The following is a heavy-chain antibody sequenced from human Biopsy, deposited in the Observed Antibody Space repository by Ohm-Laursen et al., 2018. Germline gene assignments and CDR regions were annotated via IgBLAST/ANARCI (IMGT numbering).Heavy chain of an antibody. CDR3: AKGYTDYSDSSGFSYYFRY. Sequence: GTLSLTCAVSGASISDYYCVWIRQPAGKGLEWIGLIFTSGSTTYNPSLRSRVTMSVDTSKNQFTLKLSSVTAADTAIYYCAKGYTDYSDSSGFSYYFRYWGQGTLVTVSS. D-gene: IGHD3-22*01. V-gene: IGHV4-4*07. J-gene: IGHJ4*02. CDR1: GASISDYY. CDR2: IFTSGST.